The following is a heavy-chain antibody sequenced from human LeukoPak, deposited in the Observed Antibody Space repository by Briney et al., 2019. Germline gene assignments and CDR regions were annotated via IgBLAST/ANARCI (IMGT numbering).Heavy chain of an antibody. Sequence: ASVKVSCKASGYTFTGYYMHWVRQAPGQGLEWMGWINPNSGGTNYAQKFQGRVTMTRDTSISTAYMELSRLRSDDTAVYYCASYCGFSGYYYYGMDVWGQGTTVTVSS. CDR2: INPNSGGT. CDR1: GYTFTGYY. CDR3: ASYCGFSGYYYYGMDV. D-gene: IGHD5-12*01. J-gene: IGHJ6*02. V-gene: IGHV1-2*02.